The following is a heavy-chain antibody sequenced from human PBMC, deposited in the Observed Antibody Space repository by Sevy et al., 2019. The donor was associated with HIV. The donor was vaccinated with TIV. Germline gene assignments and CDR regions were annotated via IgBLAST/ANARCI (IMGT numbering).Heavy chain of an antibody. D-gene: IGHD6-13*01. Sequence: GGSLRLSCAASGFTFSSYDMHWVRQAPGKGLEWVAVISDDGSNKYYADSVKGRFTISRDNSKNTLYLQMNSLRAEDTAVYYCAKDRTTGIAAAGTPFDYWGQGTLVTVSS. V-gene: IGHV3-30*18. CDR3: AKDRTTGIAAAGTPFDY. CDR2: ISDDGSNK. J-gene: IGHJ4*02. CDR1: GFTFSSYD.